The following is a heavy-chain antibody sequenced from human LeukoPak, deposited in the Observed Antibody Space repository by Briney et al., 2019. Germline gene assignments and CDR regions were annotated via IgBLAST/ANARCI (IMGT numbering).Heavy chain of an antibody. Sequence: PGASLKISCKGSGYSFTTYWISWVRQMPGKGLEWMGRIDPSDSYTNYSPSFQGHVTISADKSFSTAYLQWTSLKASDTAMYYCARHAKAYGSSCDYWGQGTLVTVSS. CDR3: ARHAKAYGSSCDY. J-gene: IGHJ4*02. V-gene: IGHV5-10-1*01. CDR2: IDPSDSYT. CDR1: GYSFTTYW. D-gene: IGHD6-13*01.